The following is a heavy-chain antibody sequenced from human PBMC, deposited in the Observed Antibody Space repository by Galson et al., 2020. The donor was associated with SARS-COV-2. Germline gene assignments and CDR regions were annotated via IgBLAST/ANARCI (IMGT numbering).Heavy chain of an antibody. CDR2: ISGSGGNT. CDR3: AKDMNYYDSSGYYDAFDI. V-gene: IGHV3-23*01. Sequence: GGSLRLSCAASGFTFSNYAMSWVRQAPGKGLEWVSAISGSGGNTYHADSVKGRFTISRDNSRNTVYLQMNSLRAEDTAVYYCAKDMNYYDSSGYYDAFDIWGQGTMVTVSS. J-gene: IGHJ3*02. D-gene: IGHD3-22*01. CDR1: GFTFSNYA.